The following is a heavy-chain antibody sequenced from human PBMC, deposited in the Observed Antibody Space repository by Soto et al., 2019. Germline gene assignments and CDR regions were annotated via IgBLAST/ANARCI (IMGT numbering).Heavy chain of an antibody. D-gene: IGHD3-16*02. Sequence: SVKVSCKASGGTFSSYAISWVRQAPGQGLEWMGGIIPIFGTANYAQKFQGRVTITADKSTSTAYMELSSLRSEDTAVYYCARDRLGDYVWGSYRNYYYYGMDVWGQGTKVTVSS. V-gene: IGHV1-69*06. J-gene: IGHJ6*02. CDR3: ARDRLGDYVWGSYRNYYYYGMDV. CDR1: GGTFSSYA. CDR2: IIPIFGTA.